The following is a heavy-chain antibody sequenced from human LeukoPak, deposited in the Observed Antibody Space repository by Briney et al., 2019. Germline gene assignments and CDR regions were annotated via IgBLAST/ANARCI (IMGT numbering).Heavy chain of an antibody. Sequence: GGSLRLSCAASGFTFSSYSMNWVRQAPGKGLEWVSSISSSSSYIYYADSVKGRFTISRDNAKNSLYLQMNRLTAEDTAVYYCARDLEYSYAPIWGQGTLVTVSS. J-gene: IGHJ4*02. CDR1: GFTFSSYS. CDR2: ISSSSSYI. CDR3: ARDLEYSYAPI. D-gene: IGHD5-18*01. V-gene: IGHV3-21*01.